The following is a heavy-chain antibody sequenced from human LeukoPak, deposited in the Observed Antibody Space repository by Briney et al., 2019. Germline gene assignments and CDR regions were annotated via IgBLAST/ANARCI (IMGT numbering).Heavy chain of an antibody. D-gene: IGHD1-26*01. CDR1: GGSISSYY. J-gene: IGHJ4*02. Sequence: SETLSLTCTVSGGSISSYYWSWIRQPAGKGLEWIGRIYTSGSTNYNPSLKSRVTMSVDTSKNQFSLKLSSVTAADTAVYYCARGIPGATMMGLYYFDYWGQGTLVTVSS. V-gene: IGHV4-4*07. CDR2: IYTSGST. CDR3: ARGIPGATMMGLYYFDY.